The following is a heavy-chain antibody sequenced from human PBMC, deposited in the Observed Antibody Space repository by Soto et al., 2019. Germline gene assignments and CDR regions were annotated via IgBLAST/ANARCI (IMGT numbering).Heavy chain of an antibody. Sequence: QVQLQESGPGLVKPSQTLSLTCTVSGGSISSGDYYWSWIRQPPGKGLEWIGYIYYSGSTYYNPSLKSRVTISVDTSQNQFSLKLSSVTAADTAVYYCAREQIMITFGGVIIDYWGQGTLVTVSS. D-gene: IGHD3-16*02. V-gene: IGHV4-30-4*01. J-gene: IGHJ4*02. CDR2: IYYSGST. CDR3: AREQIMITFGGVIIDY. CDR1: GGSISSGDYY.